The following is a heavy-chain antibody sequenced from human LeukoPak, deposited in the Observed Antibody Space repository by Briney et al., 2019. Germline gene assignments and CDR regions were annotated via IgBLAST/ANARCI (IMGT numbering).Heavy chain of an antibody. V-gene: IGHV4-34*01. D-gene: IGHD4-17*01. CDR2: INHSGST. Sequence: PSETLSLTCAVYGGSFSGYYWSWIRQPPGKRLEWIGEINHSGSTNYNPSLKSRVTISVDTSKNQFSLKLSSVTAADTAVYYCARTTTVTPALGIDYWGQGTLVTVSS. CDR1: GGSFSGYY. J-gene: IGHJ4*02. CDR3: ARTTTVTPALGIDY.